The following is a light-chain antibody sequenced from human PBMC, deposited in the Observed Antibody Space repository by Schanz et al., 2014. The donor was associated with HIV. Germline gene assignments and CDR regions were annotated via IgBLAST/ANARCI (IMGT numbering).Light chain of an antibody. Sequence: EIVLTQSPGSLSLSPGRRATLSCAASQRLSSSYLAWYQQKRDLPPRHVIYATSPRAAGIPARCKGTESGTYFTLTISRLEPEDLAVYVCQYFGNSGGTFGGGTQVEIK. CDR3: QYFGNSGGT. CDR1: QRLSSSY. J-gene: IGKJ4*01. CDR2: ATS. V-gene: IGKV3-20*01.